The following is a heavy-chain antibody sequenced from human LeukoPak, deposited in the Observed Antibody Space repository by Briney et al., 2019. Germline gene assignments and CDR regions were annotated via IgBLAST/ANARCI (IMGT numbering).Heavy chain of an antibody. CDR3: ARGSGSYRTYYYYYMDV. J-gene: IGHJ6*03. CDR2: IWYDGSNK. V-gene: IGHV3-33*01. D-gene: IGHD1-26*01. Sequence: GGSPRLSCAASGFTFSSYGMHWVRQAPGKGLEWVAVIWYDGSNKYYADSVMGRFTISRDNSKNTLYLQMNSLRAEDTAVYYCARGSGSYRTYYYYYMDVWGKGTTVTVSS. CDR1: GFTFSSYG.